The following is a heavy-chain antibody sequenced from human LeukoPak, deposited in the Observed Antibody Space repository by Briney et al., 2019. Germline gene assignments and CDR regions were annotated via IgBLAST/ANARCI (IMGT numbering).Heavy chain of an antibody. Sequence: GGSLRLSCAASGFTFSSYWMSWVRQAPGKGLEWVANIKQDGSEKYYVDSVKGRFTISRDNAKNSLYLQMNSLRAEDTAVYYCARDGAGYCSSTSCYRDDAFDIWGQGTMVTVSS. V-gene: IGHV3-7*01. CDR2: IKQDGSEK. CDR3: ARDGAGYCSSTSCYRDDAFDI. CDR1: GFTFSSYW. D-gene: IGHD2-2*01. J-gene: IGHJ3*02.